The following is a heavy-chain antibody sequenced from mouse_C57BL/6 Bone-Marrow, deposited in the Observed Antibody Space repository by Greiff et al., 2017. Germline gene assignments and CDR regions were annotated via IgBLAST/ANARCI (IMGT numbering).Heavy chain of an antibody. D-gene: IGHD1-1*01. Sequence: VQLQQSGPGLVQPSQSLSITCTVSGFSFTSYGVHWVRQSPGKGLEWLGAIWSGGSTDYTAAFISRRSISKDNSKSQVFFKMNRLQADDTAIYYCARNDYGSSPFADWGQGTRVTVSA. CDR3: ARNDYGSSPFAD. CDR1: GFSFTSYG. J-gene: IGHJ3*01. CDR2: IWSGGST. V-gene: IGHV2-2*01.